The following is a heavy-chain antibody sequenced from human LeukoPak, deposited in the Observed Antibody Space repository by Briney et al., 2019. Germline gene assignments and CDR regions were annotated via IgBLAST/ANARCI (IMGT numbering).Heavy chain of an antibody. CDR3: ARYAAMVKGFDY. D-gene: IGHD5-18*01. Sequence: PGGSLRLSCAASGSTVSSNYMNWVRQAPGKGLEWVSVIYSSGSTYYADSVKGRFTISRDNAKNSLYLQMNSLRAEDTAVYYCARYAAMVKGFDYWGQGTLVTVSS. CDR2: IYSSGST. V-gene: IGHV3-53*01. CDR1: GSTVSSNY. J-gene: IGHJ4*02.